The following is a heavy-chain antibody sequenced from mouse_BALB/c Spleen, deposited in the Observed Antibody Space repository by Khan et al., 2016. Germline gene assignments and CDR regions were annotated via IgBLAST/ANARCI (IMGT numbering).Heavy chain of an antibody. CDR1: GYTFTNYG. CDR2: INTYTGEP. CDR3: APFYGNLLYYFDY. D-gene: IGHD2-1*01. V-gene: IGHV9-1*02. J-gene: IGHJ2*01. Sequence: QIQLVQSGPELKKPGETVKISCKASGYTFTNYGMNWVKQAPGKGLKWMGWINTYTGEPTYADDFKGRFAFSLETSASTAYLQINNLKNEDMATYFCAPFYGNLLYYFDYWGQGTTLTGSS.